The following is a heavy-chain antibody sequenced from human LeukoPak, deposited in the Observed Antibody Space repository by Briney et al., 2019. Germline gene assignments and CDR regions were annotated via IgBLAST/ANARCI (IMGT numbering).Heavy chain of an antibody. J-gene: IGHJ4*02. Sequence: LAGGSLRLSCAASGFTFSSYAMSWVRQAPGKGLEWVSAISGSGGSTYYADSVKGRLTISRDNSKNTLFLQMNSLRAEDTAVYSCARGAHYDDSSGYEFDYWGQGTLVTVSS. D-gene: IGHD3-22*01. CDR3: ARGAHYDDSSGYEFDY. V-gene: IGHV3-23*01. CDR2: ISGSGGST. CDR1: GFTFSSYA.